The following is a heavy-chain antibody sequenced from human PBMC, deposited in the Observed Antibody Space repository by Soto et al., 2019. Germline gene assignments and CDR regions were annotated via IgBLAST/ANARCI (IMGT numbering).Heavy chain of an antibody. CDR1: SFSLRTSGVG. CDR3: THRSDHILTGYYQ. J-gene: IGHJ4*02. D-gene: IGHD3-9*01. Sequence: SGPKLVNPTQTLTLTCTFSSFSLRTSGVGVGWIRQPPGKALEWLAVIYWNDDKRYSPSLKSRLTITKDTSKNQVVLTVTNVDPVDTATYYCTHRSDHILTGYYQWGQGTPVTVSS. V-gene: IGHV2-5*01. CDR2: IYWNDDK.